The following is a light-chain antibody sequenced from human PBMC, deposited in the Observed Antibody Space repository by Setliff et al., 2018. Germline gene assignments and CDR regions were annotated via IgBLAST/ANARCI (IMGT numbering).Light chain of an antibody. Sequence: QSALTQPASVSGSPGQSITISCTGTGSDVGTSKYVSWYQQHPGKAPKLIIYDVTTRPSGVSNRFSGSKSGNTAPLTISGLQAEDEADYYCSIHRSRGYVFGTGTKVTVL. J-gene: IGLJ1*01. V-gene: IGLV2-14*03. CDR3: SIHRSRGYV. CDR1: GSDVGTSKY. CDR2: DVT.